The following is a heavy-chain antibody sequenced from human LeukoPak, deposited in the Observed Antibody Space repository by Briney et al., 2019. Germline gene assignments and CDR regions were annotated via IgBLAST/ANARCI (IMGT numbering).Heavy chain of an antibody. CDR2: IYTIGIT. V-gene: IGHV4-4*07. CDR3: ARRGSDWYFDL. J-gene: IGHJ2*01. D-gene: IGHD2-15*01. Sequence: PAETLSLTCTVSVGSISSYYGIWIRQPAGKGLEGIGRIYTIGITTYNPSLKRRVNMSVDTSKNQFSLQLTSVTAADTAVYYCARRGSDWYFDLWGRGTLVTVSS. CDR1: VGSISSYY.